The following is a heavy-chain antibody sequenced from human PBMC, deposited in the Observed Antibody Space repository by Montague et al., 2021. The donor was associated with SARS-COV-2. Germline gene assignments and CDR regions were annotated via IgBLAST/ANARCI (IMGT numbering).Heavy chain of an antibody. V-gene: IGHV3-48*03. J-gene: IGHJ3*02. CDR1: GFTFSSYE. CDR2: ISSSGSTI. D-gene: IGHD3-3*01. CDR3: ASNLFITIFGVVISSDAFDI. Sequence: SLRLSCAASGFTFSSYEMNWVRQAPGKGLEWVSYISSSGSTIYYSDSLNGRFTISRDNAKNSLYLQMNSLRAEDTAVYYCASNLFITIFGVVISSDAFDIWGQGTMVTVSS.